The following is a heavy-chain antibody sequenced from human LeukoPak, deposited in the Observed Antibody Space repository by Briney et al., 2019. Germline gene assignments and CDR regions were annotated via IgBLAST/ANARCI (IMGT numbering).Heavy chain of an antibody. J-gene: IGHJ4*02. D-gene: IGHD1-26*01. Sequence: PGGSLRLSCAASGFTFSSYWMSWVRQAPGKGLEWVANIEQDGSEKYYVDSVKGRFTIPRDNAKNSLYLQMNSLRAEDTAVYYCARRGGSYFNSFDYWGQGTLVTVSS. CDR2: IEQDGSEK. V-gene: IGHV3-7*01. CDR3: ARRGGSYFNSFDY. CDR1: GFTFSSYW.